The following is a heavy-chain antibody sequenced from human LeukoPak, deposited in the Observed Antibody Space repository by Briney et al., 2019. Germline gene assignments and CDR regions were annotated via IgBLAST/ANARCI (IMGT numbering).Heavy chain of an antibody. CDR1: GYTFNSYG. CDR2: ISAYNGNT. J-gene: IGHJ4*02. V-gene: IGHV1-18*03. D-gene: IGHD4-17*01. CDR3: ARDENYGIFFNVDY. Sequence: ASVKVSCKASGYTFNSYGINWVRQAPGQGLEWMGWISAYNGNTNYAQKFQGRVTMTADTSSSTAYMELRSLRLDDMAVYYCARDENYGIFFNVDYWGQGTLVTVSS.